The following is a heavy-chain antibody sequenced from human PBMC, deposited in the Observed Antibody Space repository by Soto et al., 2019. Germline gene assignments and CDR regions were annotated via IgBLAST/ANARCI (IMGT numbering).Heavy chain of an antibody. CDR2: ISSSGSTI. J-gene: IGHJ6*02. V-gene: IGHV3-11*01. CDR3: ARDSGDFGELYIKYYYYGMDV. D-gene: IGHD3-10*01. Sequence: SLRLSSEASGFTFSDYYMSWIRQAPGKGLEWVSYISSSGSTIYYADSVKGRFTISRDNAKNSLYLQMNSLRAEDTAVYYCARDSGDFGELYIKYYYYGMDVWGQGTTVTVSS. CDR1: GFTFSDYY.